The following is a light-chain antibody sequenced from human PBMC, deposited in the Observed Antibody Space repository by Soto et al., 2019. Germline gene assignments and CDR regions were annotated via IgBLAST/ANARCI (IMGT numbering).Light chain of an antibody. J-gene: IGKJ1*01. V-gene: IGKV2-28*01. CDR2: LGS. CDR3: MQTLQPPRT. Sequence: DIVMTQSPLSRPVTPGEPACISCRSSQSVLHSNGYNYLDWYLQKPGQSPQLLIYLGSTRASGVPERCSGSGGGTDFTLKIKRVEAEDVGVYYCMQTLQPPRTFGQGTKVEIK. CDR1: QSVLHSNGYNY.